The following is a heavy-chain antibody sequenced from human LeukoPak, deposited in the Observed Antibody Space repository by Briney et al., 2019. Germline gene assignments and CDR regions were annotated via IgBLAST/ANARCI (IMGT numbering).Heavy chain of an antibody. V-gene: IGHV6-1*01. CDR3: ARARGSSSWYRVLANWFDP. J-gene: IGHJ5*02. D-gene: IGHD6-13*01. CDR2: TYYRSKWYN. CDR1: GDSVSSNSAA. Sequence: SQTLSLTCAISGDSVSSNSAAWNWIRQSPSRGLEWLGRTYYRSKWYNDYAVSVKSRITINPDTSKNQFSLQLNSVTPEDTAVYYCARARGSSSWYRVLANWFDPWGQGTLVTVSS.